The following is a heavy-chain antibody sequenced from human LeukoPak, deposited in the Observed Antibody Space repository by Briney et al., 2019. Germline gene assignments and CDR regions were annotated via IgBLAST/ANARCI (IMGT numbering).Heavy chain of an antibody. J-gene: IGHJ4*02. CDR1: GGSISSGGYY. Sequence: SETLSLTCTVSGGSISSGGYYWSWIRLHPGKGLESIVYIYYSGSTYYNPSLKCRVTISVDTSKNQFSLKLSSVTAADTAVYYCARYYDSSGYYLDYWGQGTLVTVSS. V-gene: IGHV4-31*03. D-gene: IGHD3-22*01. CDR2: IYYSGST. CDR3: ARYYDSSGYYLDY.